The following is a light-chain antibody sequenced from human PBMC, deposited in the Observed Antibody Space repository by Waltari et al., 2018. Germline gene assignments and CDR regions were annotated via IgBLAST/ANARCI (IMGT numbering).Light chain of an antibody. CDR3: SSYAGRNTL. V-gene: IGLV2-8*01. CDR1: SSDVGVYNY. CDR2: EVS. J-gene: IGLJ2*01. Sequence: QSALTQPPSASGAPGQSVTISCTGTSSDVGVYNYVPWYQQHPGEAPNLLIYEVSKRPSGVPDRFACSKSGNTASLTVSGLQAEDEGDYYCSSYAGRNTLFGGGTKLTVL.